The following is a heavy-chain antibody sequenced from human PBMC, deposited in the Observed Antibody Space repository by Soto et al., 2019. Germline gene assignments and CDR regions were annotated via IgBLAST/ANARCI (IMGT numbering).Heavy chain of an antibody. J-gene: IGHJ4*02. CDR2: ISYDGSNK. CDR3: ARESSRAAMEFVDY. Sequence: QVQLVESGGGVVQPGRSLRLSCAASGFTFSSYAMHWVRQAPGKGLEWVAVISYDGSNKYYADSVKGRFTISRDNSKNTLYLQMNSLRAEDKAVYYCARESSRAAMEFVDYWGQGTLVTVSS. D-gene: IGHD5-18*01. V-gene: IGHV3-30-3*01. CDR1: GFTFSSYA.